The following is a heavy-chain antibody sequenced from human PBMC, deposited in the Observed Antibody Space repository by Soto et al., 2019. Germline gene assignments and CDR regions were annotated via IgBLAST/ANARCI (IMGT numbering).Heavy chain of an antibody. CDR3: ARDYDRGGVWFDP. J-gene: IGHJ5*02. V-gene: IGHV3-33*01. CDR2: IWYDGSNK. D-gene: IGHD3-22*01. Sequence: QVQLVESGGGVVQPGRSLRLSCAASGFTFSSYGMHWVRQAPGKGLEWVAVIWYDGSNKYYEDSVKGRFTISRDNSKNTLYLQMNSLRAEDTAVYYCARDYDRGGVWFDPWGQGTLVTVSS. CDR1: GFTFSSYG.